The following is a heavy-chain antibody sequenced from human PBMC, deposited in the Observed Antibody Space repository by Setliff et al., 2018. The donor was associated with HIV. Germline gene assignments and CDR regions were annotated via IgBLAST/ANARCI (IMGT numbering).Heavy chain of an antibody. CDR3: AREVAADGTYFDY. J-gene: IGHJ4*01. V-gene: IGHV3-30*04. Sequence: AGGSLRLSCAASGFTFSNSAMHWVRQAPGKGLGWVAGIPYDGSNKYYTDSVKGRFTISRDNSKNTLYLQMNSLRAEDSAVYYCAREVAADGTYFDYWGQGALVTSPQ. CDR1: GFTFSNSA. D-gene: IGHD6-13*01. CDR2: IPYDGSNK.